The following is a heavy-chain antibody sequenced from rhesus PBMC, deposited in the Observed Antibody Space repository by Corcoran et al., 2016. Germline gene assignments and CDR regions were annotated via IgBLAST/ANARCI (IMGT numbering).Heavy chain of an antibody. J-gene: IGHJ4*01. V-gene: IGHV2-174*01. CDR1: GFSISTSGLG. Sequence: QVTLKEAGPALVKPTQNLPLTCTFSGFSISTSGLGVGWIRQPPGKALEWVAPIYWDDDKYYSTSLKSRLTISKDTSKNQVVLTMTNIDPVATATYYCARTGDYNIWTGYYRKGSYFDYWGQGVLVTVSS. CDR3: ARTGDYNIWTGYYRKGSYFDY. CDR2: IYWDDDK. D-gene: IGHD3-3*01.